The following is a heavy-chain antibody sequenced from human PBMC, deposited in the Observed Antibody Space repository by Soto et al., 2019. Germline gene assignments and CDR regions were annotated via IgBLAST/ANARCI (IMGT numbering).Heavy chain of an antibody. CDR3: ARHDCWGCTTGTLICYYGMDV. V-gene: IGHV5-10-1*01. Sequence: GESLKISCKGSGYSFTSYWISWVRQMPGKGLEWMGRIDPSDSYTNYSPSFQGHVTISADKSISTAYLQWSSLKASDTAMYYCARHDCWGCTTGTLICYYGMDVWGQGTTVTVSS. CDR2: IDPSDSYT. D-gene: IGHD1-1*01. CDR1: GYSFTSYW. J-gene: IGHJ6*02.